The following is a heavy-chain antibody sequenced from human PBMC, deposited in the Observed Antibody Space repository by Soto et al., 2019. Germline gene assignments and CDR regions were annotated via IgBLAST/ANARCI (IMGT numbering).Heavy chain of an antibody. D-gene: IGHD3-22*01. CDR2: IIPIFGTA. CDR1: GGTFSSYA. V-gene: IGHV1-69*13. CDR3: ARCGSSSGYYQIYYGMDV. J-gene: IGHJ6*02. Sequence: GASVKVSCKASGGTFSSYAISWVRQAPGQGLEWTGGIIPIFGTANYAQKFQGRVTITADESTSTAYMELSSLRSEDTAVYYCARCGSSSGYYQIYYGMDVWGQGTTVTVSS.